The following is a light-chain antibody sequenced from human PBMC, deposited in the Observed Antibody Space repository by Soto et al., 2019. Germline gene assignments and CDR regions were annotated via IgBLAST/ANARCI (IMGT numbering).Light chain of an antibody. Sequence: IVMTLSPATLSVSPGDTASLSCRAGQTIYSNVAWYQQRPGQAPRLIIYRASSRATGVPARFSGSGSGTEFTLTISSLQSEDFALYYCQQYQNLWTFGQGTKVDIK. CDR2: RAS. V-gene: IGKV3-15*01. CDR3: QQYQNLWT. CDR1: QTIYSN. J-gene: IGKJ1*01.